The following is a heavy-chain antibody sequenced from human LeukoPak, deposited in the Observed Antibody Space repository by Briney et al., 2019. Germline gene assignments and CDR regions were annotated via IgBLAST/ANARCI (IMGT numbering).Heavy chain of an antibody. V-gene: IGHV3-15*01. CDR2: IKSKTDGGTT. D-gene: IGHD3-3*01. Sequence: PGGSLRLSCAASGFTFSNAWMSWVRQAPGKGLEWVGRIKSKTDGGTTDYAAPVKGRFTISRDDSKSTLYLQMNSLKTEDTAVYYCTTVFGVVIPFDYWGQGTLVTVSS. CDR1: GFTFSNAW. CDR3: TTVFGVVIPFDY. J-gene: IGHJ4*02.